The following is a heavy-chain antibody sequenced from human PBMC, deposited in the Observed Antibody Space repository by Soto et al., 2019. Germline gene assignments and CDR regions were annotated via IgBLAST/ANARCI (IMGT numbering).Heavy chain of an antibody. CDR1: GYTFTSYA. Sequence: GASVKVSCKASGYTFTSYAMHWVRQAPGQRFEWMGWINAGNGNTKYSQKFQGRVTITRDTSASTAYMELSSLRSEDTAVYYCARDWVMNGDGYTRGGGGYYYGMDVWGQGTTVTVSS. V-gene: IGHV1-3*01. CDR3: ARDWVMNGDGYTRGGGGYYYGMDV. J-gene: IGHJ6*02. CDR2: INAGNGNT. D-gene: IGHD3-10*01.